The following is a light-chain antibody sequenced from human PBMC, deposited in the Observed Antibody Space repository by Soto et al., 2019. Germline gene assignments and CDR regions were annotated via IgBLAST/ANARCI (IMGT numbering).Light chain of an antibody. CDR1: NSNIGAGYD. CDR2: GNS. J-gene: IGLJ1*01. CDR3: QSYDTSLSALYV. Sequence: QSVLTQPPSVSGASGQRVTISCTGSNSNIGAGYDVHWYQLLPGTAPKLLIYGNSNRPSGVPDRFSGSKSGTSASLAITGLQAEDEADYYCQSYDTSLSALYVFGTGTKVTVL. V-gene: IGLV1-40*01.